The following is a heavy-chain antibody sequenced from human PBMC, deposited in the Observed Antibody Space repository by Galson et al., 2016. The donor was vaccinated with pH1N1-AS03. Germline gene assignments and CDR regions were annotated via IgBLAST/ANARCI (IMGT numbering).Heavy chain of an antibody. CDR2: VSYSGSA. J-gene: IGHJ4*02. Sequence: SETLSLTCTVSGGSLSSHYWSWIRQPPGKRLEWIAFVSYSGSATYNPSLESRVTMSLDTSKRQISLKLRSMTTADTAIYYCARYANYYDSNANLPAFDNWGQGTLVTVSS. D-gene: IGHD3-22*01. V-gene: IGHV4-59*11. CDR3: ARYANYYDSNANLPAFDN. CDR1: GGSLSSHY.